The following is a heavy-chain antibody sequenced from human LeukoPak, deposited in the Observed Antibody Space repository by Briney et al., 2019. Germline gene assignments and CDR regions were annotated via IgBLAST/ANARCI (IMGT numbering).Heavy chain of an antibody. CDR1: GGSISSYY. CDR3: ARLYAPPSGDSSGYFVDY. D-gene: IGHD3-22*01. J-gene: IGHJ4*02. Sequence: PSETLSLTCTVSGGSISSYYWSWIRQPPGKGLEWIGYIYYSGSTNYNPSLKSRVTISVDTSKNQFSLKLSSVTAADTAVYYCARLYAPPSGDSSGYFVDYWGQGTLVTVSS. V-gene: IGHV4-59*08. CDR2: IYYSGST.